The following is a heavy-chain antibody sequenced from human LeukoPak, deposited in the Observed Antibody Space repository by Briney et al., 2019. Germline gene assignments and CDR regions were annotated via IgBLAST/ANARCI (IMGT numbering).Heavy chain of an antibody. CDR3: ARRDSSGYYGY. J-gene: IGHJ4*02. D-gene: IGHD3-22*01. CDR2: IYTSGST. CDR1: GGSISSYY. V-gene: IGHV4-4*09. Sequence: PSETLSLTCTVSGGSISSYYWSWIRQPPGEGLEWIGYIYTSGSTNYNPSLKSRVTISVDTSKNQFSLKPSSVTAADTAVYYCARRDSSGYYGYWGQGTLVTVSS.